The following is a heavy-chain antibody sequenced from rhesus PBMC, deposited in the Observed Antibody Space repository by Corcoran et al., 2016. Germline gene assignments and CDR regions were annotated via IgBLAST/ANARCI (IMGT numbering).Heavy chain of an antibody. CDR1: GFSLSTSGTG. Sequence: QVTLKESGPALVKPTQTLTLTCTFSGFSLSTSGTGVAWIRQPPGKALEWLASIYWNDSKYYSTSLKSRLTISKDTSKNQVVLTMTNMDPVDTATYYCARVYGSGWYFDLWGPGTPITISS. CDR3: ARVYGSGWYFDL. D-gene: IGHD4-29*01. CDR2: IYWNDSK. J-gene: IGHJ2*01. V-gene: IGHV2-95*01.